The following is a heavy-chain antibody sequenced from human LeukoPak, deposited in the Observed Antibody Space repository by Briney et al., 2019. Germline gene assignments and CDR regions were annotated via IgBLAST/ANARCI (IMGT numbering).Heavy chain of an antibody. V-gene: IGHV1-18*01. CDR3: ARASSSGWYDNYYGMDV. CDR2: ISAYNGNT. D-gene: IGHD6-19*01. J-gene: IGHJ6*02. Sequence: GASVKVSCKASGYTFTSYGISWVRQAPGQGLEWMGWISAYNGNTNYAQKLQGRVTMTTDTSTSTAYMELRSLRSDDTAVYYCARASSSGWYDNYYGMDVWGQGTTVTVSS. CDR1: GYTFTSYG.